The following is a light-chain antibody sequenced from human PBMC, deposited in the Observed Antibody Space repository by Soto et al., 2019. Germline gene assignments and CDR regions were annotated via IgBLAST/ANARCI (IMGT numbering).Light chain of an antibody. J-gene: IGKJ1*01. Sequence: DIQMTQSPSSVSASVRDRVTVTCRASQAISTWLAWYQQKPGKAPKLLIYAASNLQTGVPSRFSGSGSGTDFTLTISSLQPEDFATYYCQQANRFPRTFGQGTKVEIK. V-gene: IGKV1D-12*01. CDR1: QAISTW. CDR3: QQANRFPRT. CDR2: AAS.